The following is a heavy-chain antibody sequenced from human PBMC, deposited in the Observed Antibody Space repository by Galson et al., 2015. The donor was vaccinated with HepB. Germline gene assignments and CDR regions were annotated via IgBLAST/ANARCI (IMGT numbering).Heavy chain of an antibody. CDR2: ISAYNGDT. D-gene: IGHD6-6*01. CDR3: ARVGVSGRRVTNAFDI. J-gene: IGHJ3*02. CDR1: GYTFNMYA. V-gene: IGHV1-18*01. Sequence: SVKVSCKASGYTFNMYAIIWVRQAPGQGLEWMGWISAYNGDTNYAQKVQGRVTMTADTSTSTAYMELRSLRSDDTAIYYCARVGVSGRRVTNAFDIWGQGTMVVVSS.